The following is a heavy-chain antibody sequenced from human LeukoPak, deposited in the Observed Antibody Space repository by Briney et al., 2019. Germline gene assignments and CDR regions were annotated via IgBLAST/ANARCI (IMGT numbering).Heavy chain of an antibody. D-gene: IGHD2-2*01. CDR3: ARLQLALGAFDI. V-gene: IGHV3-7*01. J-gene: IGHJ3*02. CDR1: GFTFSSYA. Sequence: GGSLRLSCAASGFTFSSYAVSWVRQAPGKGLEWVANIKQDGSERYYVDSVKGRFTISRDNAKNSLYLQMNSLRAEDTAVYYCARLQLALGAFDIWGQGTMVTVSS. CDR2: IKQDGSER.